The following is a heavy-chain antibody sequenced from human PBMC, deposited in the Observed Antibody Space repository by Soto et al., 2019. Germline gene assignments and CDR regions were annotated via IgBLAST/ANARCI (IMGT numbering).Heavy chain of an antibody. CDR1: VFTFSNYW. CDR2: INSDGSST. J-gene: IGHJ4*02. Sequence: GSLRVSCSASVFTFSNYWMHWVRQAPGKGLVWVSRINSDGSSTSYADSVKGRFTISRDNAKNTLYLQMYSLRGEDTAVYYCARDPAPSGWYDYWGQGTLVTVSS. D-gene: IGHD6-19*01. CDR3: ARDPAPSGWYDY. V-gene: IGHV3-74*01.